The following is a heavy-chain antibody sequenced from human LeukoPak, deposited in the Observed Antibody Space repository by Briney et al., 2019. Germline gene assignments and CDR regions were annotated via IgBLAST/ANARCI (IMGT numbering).Heavy chain of an antibody. V-gene: IGHV4-59*01. CDR2: IYYSGST. J-gene: IGHJ5*02. D-gene: IGHD6-13*01. CDR3: ASWGIAAAGRNNWFDP. Sequence: SETLSHTCTVSGGSISSYYWSWIRQPPGKGLEWIGYIYYSGSTNYNPSLKSRVTISVDTSKNQFSLKLSSVTAADTAVYYCASWGIAAAGRNNWFDPWGQGTLVTVSS. CDR1: GGSISSYY.